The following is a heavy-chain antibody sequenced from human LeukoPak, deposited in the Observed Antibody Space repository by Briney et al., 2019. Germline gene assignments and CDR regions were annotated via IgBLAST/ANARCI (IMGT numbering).Heavy chain of an antibody. CDR3: AKGLPLVDYDSTNFDY. J-gene: IGHJ4*02. D-gene: IGHD3-22*01. V-gene: IGHV3-30-3*01. CDR1: GFTFSSYA. Sequence: PGGSLRLSCAASGFTFSSYAMHWIRQAPGKGLEWVAVISSDGSTKYYEDSMRGRFTISRDNSNNTLYLQMNSLRAEDTAVYYCAKGLPLVDYDSTNFDYWGQGTLVTVSS. CDR2: ISSDGSTK.